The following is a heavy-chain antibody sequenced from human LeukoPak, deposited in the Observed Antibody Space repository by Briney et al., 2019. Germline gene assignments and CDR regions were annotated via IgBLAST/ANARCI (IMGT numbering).Heavy chain of an antibody. Sequence: SETLSLTCAVYGGSFSSYYWSWIRQPPGKGLEWIGEINHSGSTNYNPSLKSRVTISVDTPKNQFSLKLSSVTAADTAVYYCARGRGDSSGYYWFDPWGQGTLVTVSS. CDR1: GGSFSSYY. V-gene: IGHV4-34*01. CDR3: ARGRGDSSGYYWFDP. J-gene: IGHJ5*02. CDR2: INHSGST. D-gene: IGHD3-22*01.